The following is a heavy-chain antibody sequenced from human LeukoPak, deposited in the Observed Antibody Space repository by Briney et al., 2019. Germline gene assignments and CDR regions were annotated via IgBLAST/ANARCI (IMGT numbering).Heavy chain of an antibody. CDR2: ISYDGNYI. CDR3: AKDLFDGIARYLFDY. V-gene: IGHV3-30*18. J-gene: IGHJ4*02. CDR1: GFTFRRYG. D-gene: IGHD1-26*01. Sequence: PGGSLRLSCAASGFTFRRYGMHWVRQALGKGLEWVAVISYDGNYIYYGDSVKGRLTISRDNSKNTLSLQMNSLRAEDTAVYYCAKDLFDGIARYLFDYWGQGTLVTVSS.